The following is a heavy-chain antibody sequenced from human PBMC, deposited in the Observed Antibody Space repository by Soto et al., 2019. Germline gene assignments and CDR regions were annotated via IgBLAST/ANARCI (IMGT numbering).Heavy chain of an antibody. CDR2: TYFRSKWYN. J-gene: IGHJ5*02. CDR1: GDSVSSNTAS. Sequence: SQTLSLTCAISGDSVSSNTASWNWIRQSPSRGLEWLGRTYFRSKWYNDYAVSVKSRIIINPDTSNNQFSLQLNSVTPEDTAVYFCAKGDNLGPKTGYAFDPWGQGIMVTVSA. V-gene: IGHV6-1*01. CDR3: AKGDNLGPKTGYAFDP. D-gene: IGHD5-12*01.